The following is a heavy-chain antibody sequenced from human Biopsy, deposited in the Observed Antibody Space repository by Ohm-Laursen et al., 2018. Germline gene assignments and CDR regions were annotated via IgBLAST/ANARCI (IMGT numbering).Heavy chain of an antibody. CDR2: ISYNERT. J-gene: IGHJ2*01. CDR3: VRGPNTGTAEAWYFDL. V-gene: IGHV4-31*03. Sequence: TLSLSCSVSGASVKNSGYFWAWIRQRPGKGLEWIGYISYNERTHYNPSLTSRLAISFDTSNNRISLQLRSVSVADTAVYYCVRGPNTGTAEAWYFDLWGRGPPVTVPS. D-gene: IGHD1-26*01. CDR1: GASVKNSGYF.